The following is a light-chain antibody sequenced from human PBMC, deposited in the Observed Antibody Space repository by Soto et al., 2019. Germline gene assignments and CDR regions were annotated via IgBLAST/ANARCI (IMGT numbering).Light chain of an antibody. J-gene: IGLJ1*01. V-gene: IGLV2-11*01. CDR2: DVS. CDR3: CSYAGSPRYV. CDR1: SSDVGGYNY. Sequence: QSALTQPRSVSGSPGQSVTISCTGTSSDVGGYNYVSWYQQHPGKAPKVTIYDVSERPSGVPDRFSGSKSVNTASLTISGLQAEDEADYYCCSYAGSPRYVFGTGTKLTVL.